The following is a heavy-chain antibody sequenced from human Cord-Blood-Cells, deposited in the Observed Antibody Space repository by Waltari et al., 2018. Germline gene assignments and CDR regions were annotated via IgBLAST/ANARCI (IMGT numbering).Heavy chain of an antibody. V-gene: IGHV4-34*01. CDR2: INHSGST. D-gene: IGHD3-10*01. CDR1: GGSFSGYY. Sequence: QVQLQQWGAGLLKPSETLSLTCAVYGGSFSGYYWSWIRQPPGKGLEWSGEINHSGSTNYNPSLKSRVTISVDTSKNQFSLKLSSVTAADTAVYYCARTFPLNYYGSGSYYDYWGQGTLVTVSS. J-gene: IGHJ4*02. CDR3: ARTFPLNYYGSGSYYDY.